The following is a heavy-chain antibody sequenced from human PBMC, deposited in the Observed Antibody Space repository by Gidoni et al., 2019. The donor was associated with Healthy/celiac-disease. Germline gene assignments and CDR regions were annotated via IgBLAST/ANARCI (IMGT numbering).Heavy chain of an antibody. CDR2: IYWDDDQ. V-gene: IGHV2-5*02. CDR3: AHRLTYGDYVGWFDP. CDR1: GFSLSTSGVG. Sequence: QITLKESGPTLVKPTQTLTLTCTFSGFSLSTSGVGVGWIRQPPGKALAWLALIYWDDDQRYSPSLKSRLTITKDTSKNQVVLTMTNMDPVDTATYYCAHRLTYGDYVGWFDPWGQGTLVTVSS. D-gene: IGHD4-17*01. J-gene: IGHJ5*02.